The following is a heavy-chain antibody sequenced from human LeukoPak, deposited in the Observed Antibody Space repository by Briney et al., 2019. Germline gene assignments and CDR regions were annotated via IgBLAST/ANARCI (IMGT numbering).Heavy chain of an antibody. J-gene: IGHJ4*02. CDR3: ARDRGRYDSSGYYHDY. V-gene: IGHV3-23*01. Sequence: PSGGSLRLSCAASGFTFTSYAMSWVRQAPGKGLEWVSVMSGSGDNTYYADSVKGRFTISRDNAKNSLYLQMNSLRAEDTAVYYCARDRGRYDSSGYYHDYWGQGTLVTVSS. CDR2: MSGSGDNT. D-gene: IGHD3-22*01. CDR1: GFTFTSYA.